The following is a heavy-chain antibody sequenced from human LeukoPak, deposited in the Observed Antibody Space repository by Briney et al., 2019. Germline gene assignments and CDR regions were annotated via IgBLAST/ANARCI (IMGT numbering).Heavy chain of an antibody. Sequence: GGSLRLSCAASGFTFSSYGMSWLRQAPGKGLEWVSAISGSGGSTYYADSVKGRFTISRDNSKNTLYLQMNSLRAEDTAVYYCAKEKEMATIDGWFDPWGQGTLVTVSS. CDR1: GFTFSSYG. D-gene: IGHD5-24*01. V-gene: IGHV3-23*01. CDR3: AKEKEMATIDGWFDP. CDR2: ISGSGGST. J-gene: IGHJ5*02.